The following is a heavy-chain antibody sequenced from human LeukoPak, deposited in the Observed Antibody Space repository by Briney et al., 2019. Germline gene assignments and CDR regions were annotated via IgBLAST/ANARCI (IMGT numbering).Heavy chain of an antibody. CDR1: GGSFSGYY. CDR3: ARDFRSITMVREYDYYYYYYMDV. J-gene: IGHJ6*03. D-gene: IGHD3-10*01. Sequence: PSETLSLTCAVYGGSFSGYYWSWIRQPPGKGLEWIGEINHSGSTNYNPSLKSRVTISVDKSKNQFSLKLSSVTAADTAVYYCARDFRSITMVREYDYYYYYYMDVWGKGTTVTVSS. V-gene: IGHV4-34*01. CDR2: INHSGST.